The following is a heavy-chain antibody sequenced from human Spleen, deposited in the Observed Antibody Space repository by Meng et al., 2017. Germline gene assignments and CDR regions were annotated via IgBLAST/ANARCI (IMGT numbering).Heavy chain of an antibody. J-gene: IGHJ4*02. D-gene: IGHD3-10*01. Sequence: GESLKISCAASGFSFDEYGMSWVRQAPGKGLEWVSGINWNGGSTGYADSVKGRFTISRDNAKNSLYLQMNSLRAEDTALYYCARAFITMVRGVIITFDYWGQGTLVTVSS. CDR1: GFSFDEYG. CDR3: ARAFITMVRGVIITFDY. V-gene: IGHV3-20*04. CDR2: INWNGGST.